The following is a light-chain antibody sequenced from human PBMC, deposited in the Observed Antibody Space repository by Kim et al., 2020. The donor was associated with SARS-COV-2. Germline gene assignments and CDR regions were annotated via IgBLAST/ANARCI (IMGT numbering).Light chain of an antibody. CDR3: QYYSTSLT. CDR2: GAS. V-gene: IGKV3-20*01. J-gene: IGKJ4*01. CDR1: QCVGSSY. Sequence: PGEGATLPCRASQCVGSSYLAWYQQKPGQAPRHLIYGASRRVTGIPDRFSGSGSGTAFTLNISRLEPGDFAAYSCQYYSTSLTFGGGTTADI.